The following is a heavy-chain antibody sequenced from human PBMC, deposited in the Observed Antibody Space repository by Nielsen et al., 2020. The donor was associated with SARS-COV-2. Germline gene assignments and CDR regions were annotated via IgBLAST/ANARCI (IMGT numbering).Heavy chain of an antibody. CDR1: GFTFSSYA. CDR2: ISYDGSNK. Sequence: LKISCAASGFTFSSYAMHWVRQAPGKGLEWVAVISYDGSNKYYADSVKGRFTISRDNSKNTLFLQMNSLRADDTAVYYCAKTNSGSYYYGMDVWGQGTTVTVSS. V-gene: IGHV3-30-3*01. D-gene: IGHD1-26*01. J-gene: IGHJ6*02. CDR3: AKTNSGSYYYGMDV.